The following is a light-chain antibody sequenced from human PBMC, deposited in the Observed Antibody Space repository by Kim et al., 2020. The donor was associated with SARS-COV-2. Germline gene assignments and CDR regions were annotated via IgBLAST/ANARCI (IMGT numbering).Light chain of an antibody. CDR3: NTRDSASHVV. CDR2: GKS. J-gene: IGLJ2*01. Sequence: SSELTQDPAVSAALGQTVTITCQGDSLRKFYASWYQQKPGQAPRVVMYGKSNRPSGIPDRFSGSGSGNTASLTITGAQAEDEADYYCNTRDSASHVVFGGGTQLTVL. V-gene: IGLV3-19*01. CDR1: SLRKFY.